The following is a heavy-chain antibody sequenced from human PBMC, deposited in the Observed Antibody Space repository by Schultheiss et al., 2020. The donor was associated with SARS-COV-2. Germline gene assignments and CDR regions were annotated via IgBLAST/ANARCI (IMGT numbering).Heavy chain of an antibody. Sequence: GGSLRLSCAASGFTVSNFQMNWVRQAPGKGLEWVSYISSSGGRIYYADSVKGRFTISRDNAKNSLYLQMNSLRAEDTAVYYCARDFPSSSWYPLVNYYYYMDVWGKGTTVTVSS. V-gene: IGHV3-48*03. J-gene: IGHJ6*03. CDR3: ARDFPSSSWYPLVNYYYYMDV. CDR1: GFTVSNFQ. CDR2: ISSSGGRI. D-gene: IGHD6-13*01.